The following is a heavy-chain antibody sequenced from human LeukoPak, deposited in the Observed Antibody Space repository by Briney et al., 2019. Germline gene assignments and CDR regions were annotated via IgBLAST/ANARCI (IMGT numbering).Heavy chain of an antibody. CDR3: ARDPPGSGLNIDY. Sequence: SETLSLTCAVSGGSIGDNYWWTWVRQPPGKGLEWIGEIYHSGSTDYNPSLTDRVTISLDKSKRQFSLKLNSMTAADTAVYYCARDPPGSGLNIDYWGQGTLLTVPS. J-gene: IGHJ4*02. D-gene: IGHD3-10*01. V-gene: IGHV4-4*02. CDR1: GGSIGDNYW. CDR2: IYHSGST.